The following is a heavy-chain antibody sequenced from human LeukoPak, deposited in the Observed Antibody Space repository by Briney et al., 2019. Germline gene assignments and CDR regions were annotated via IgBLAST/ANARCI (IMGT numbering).Heavy chain of an antibody. CDR2: ISSSSSYI. V-gene: IGHV3-21*01. D-gene: IGHD3-9*01. CDR1: GFTFNTYS. J-gene: IGHJ4*02. Sequence: PGGSLRLSCAASGFTFNTYSMNWVRQAPGKGLEWVSSISSSSSYIYYADSVKDRFTISRDNAKNSLYLQMNSLRAEDTAVYYCARARLRYFDWLLNYFDYWGQGTLVTVSS. CDR3: ARARLRYFDWLLNYFDY.